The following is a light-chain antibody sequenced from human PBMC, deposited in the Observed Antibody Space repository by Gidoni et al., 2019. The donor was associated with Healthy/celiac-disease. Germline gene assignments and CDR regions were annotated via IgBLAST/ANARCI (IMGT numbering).Light chain of an antibody. J-gene: IGKJ2*01. CDR3: QQFDT. Sequence: DIVLTQSPGTLSLSPGERATLSCRASQNVSSSYLAWYQQKPGQAPRLLIYGASSRATGIPDRFSGSGSGTDFTLTISRLEPEDFAVYYCQQFDTFGQGTKLEIK. CDR2: GAS. CDR1: QNVSSSY. V-gene: IGKV3-20*01.